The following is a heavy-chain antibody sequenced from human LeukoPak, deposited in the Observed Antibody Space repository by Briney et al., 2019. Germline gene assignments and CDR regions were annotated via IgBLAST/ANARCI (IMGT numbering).Heavy chain of an antibody. CDR3: ARRGFRIAAAGTPNWFDP. J-gene: IGHJ5*02. V-gene: IGHV1-2*02. D-gene: IGHD6-13*01. CDR1: GYTFTGYY. Sequence: ASVKVSCKASGYTFTGYYMHWVRQAPGQGLEGMGWINPNSGGKNYAQKFQGRVTMTRDTSINTAYMELSRLRSDDTDVYYCARRGFRIAAAGTPNWFDPWGQGTLVTVSS. CDR2: INPNSGGK.